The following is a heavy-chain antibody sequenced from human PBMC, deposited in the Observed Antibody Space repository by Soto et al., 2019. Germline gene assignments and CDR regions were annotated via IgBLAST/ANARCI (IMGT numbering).Heavy chain of an antibody. D-gene: IGHD2-15*01. J-gene: IGHJ6*02. V-gene: IGHV4-34*01. Sequence: SETLSLTCAVYGGSFSGYYWSWIRQPPGKGLEWIGEINHSGSTNYNPSLKSRVTISVDTSKNQFSLKLSSVTAADTAVYYCARGRVDVVVVAATRGQYYYGMDVWGQGTTVTVSS. CDR1: GGSFSGYY. CDR3: ARGRVDVVVVAATRGQYYYGMDV. CDR2: INHSGST.